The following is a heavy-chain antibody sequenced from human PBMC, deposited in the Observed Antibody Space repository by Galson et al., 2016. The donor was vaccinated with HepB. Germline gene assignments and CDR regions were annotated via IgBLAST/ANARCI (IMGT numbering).Heavy chain of an antibody. J-gene: IGHJ2*01. CDR3: ARNPDSSTWYMSWYFDL. V-gene: IGHV3-48*02. CDR1: GFNFNNYT. Sequence: SLRLSCAASGFNFNNYTMNWVRQAPGKGLEWISYISSGSSIIYYADSVRGRFTISRDSAKNSVYLQMNSLRDEDTAVYYCARNPDSSTWYMSWYFDLWGRGTMVTVSS. CDR2: ISSGSSII. D-gene: IGHD6-13*01.